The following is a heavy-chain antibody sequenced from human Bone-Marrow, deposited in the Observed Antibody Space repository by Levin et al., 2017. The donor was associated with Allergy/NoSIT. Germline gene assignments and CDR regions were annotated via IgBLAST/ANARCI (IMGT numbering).Heavy chain of an antibody. CDR1: GFGLTVSNNY. D-gene: IGHD3-22*01. V-gene: IGHV3-53*01. CDR3: ASHINGYFALDI. J-gene: IGHJ3*02. CDR2: IYSDGST. Sequence: GESLKISCAVSGFGLTVSNNYMSWVRQAPGKPLEWVSVIYSDGSTYYADSVKGRFTISRDNAKNTVFLQMNSLRADDTAAYYCASHINGYFALDIWGQGTMVTVSS.